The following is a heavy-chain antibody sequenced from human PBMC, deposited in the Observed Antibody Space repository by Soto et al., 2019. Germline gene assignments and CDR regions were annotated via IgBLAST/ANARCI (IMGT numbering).Heavy chain of an antibody. CDR2: ISNSFSDGNT. CDR1: GFTFSNYA. V-gene: IGHV3-21*04. CDR3: ARDHVSSSSPGMDV. J-gene: IGHJ6*02. Sequence: GGSLRLSCAASGFTFSNYAMNWVRQAPGKGLEWVSAISNSFSDGNTHYADSVKGRFTISRDNAKNSLYLQMNSLRAGDTAVYYCARDHVSSSSPGMDVWGQGTTVTVSS. D-gene: IGHD6-6*01.